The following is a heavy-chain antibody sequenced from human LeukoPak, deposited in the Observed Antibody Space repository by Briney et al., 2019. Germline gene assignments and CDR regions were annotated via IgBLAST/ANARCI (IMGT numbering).Heavy chain of an antibody. CDR1: GGSISSGSYY. CDR2: IYTNGST. J-gene: IGHJ3*02. D-gene: IGHD3-22*01. V-gene: IGHV4-61*02. CDR3: ARETYYYDSSGYFSLDAFDI. Sequence: SQTLSLTCTASGGSISSGSYYWSWIRQPAGKGLEWIGRIYTNGSTNYNPSLKSRVTISVDTSKNQFSLKLSSVTAADTAVYYCARETYYYDSSGYFSLDAFDIWGQGTMVTVSS.